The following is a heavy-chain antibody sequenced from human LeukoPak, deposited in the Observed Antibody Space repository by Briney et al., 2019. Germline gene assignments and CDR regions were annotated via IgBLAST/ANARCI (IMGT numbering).Heavy chain of an antibody. CDR2: VYYTGST. V-gene: IGHV4-39*07. CDR1: GGSTRSSSYY. J-gene: IGHJ5*02. Sequence: SETLSLTCTVSGGSTRSSSYYWVWIRQPPGKGLEWIGSVYYTGSTYYNPSLKSRVTISVDMSKNQFSLKLSSVTAADTAVYYCARDPMNWFDPWSQGTLVTVSS. CDR3: ARDPMNWFDP.